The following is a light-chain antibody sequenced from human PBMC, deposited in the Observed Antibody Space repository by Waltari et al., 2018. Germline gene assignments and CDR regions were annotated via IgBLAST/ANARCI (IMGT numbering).Light chain of an antibody. CDR3: QQYHISPQT. CDR2: DAS. CDR1: QGISSRY. Sequence: EIVLTQSPGTLSLSHGERATLSCRASQGISSRYVAWYQQKPGQAPRLLIYDASSRATGIPGRFSGSGSGTDFTLTISRLEPEDFAVYYCQQYHISPQTFGQGTKVEIK. J-gene: IGKJ1*01. V-gene: IGKV3-20*01.